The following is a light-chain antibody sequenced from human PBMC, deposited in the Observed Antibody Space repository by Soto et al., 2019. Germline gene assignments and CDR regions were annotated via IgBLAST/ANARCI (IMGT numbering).Light chain of an antibody. V-gene: IGKV1-5*03. Sequence: DTQMTQTPSTLSAPVGDSVTITCRASQSISDCLAWHQQKPGKAPKLLIYKATRLQSGVPSRFSGSGPGTEFTPANSGLQAEDFAQYYDQHYDDCPWAFGQGTKVE. J-gene: IGKJ1*01. CDR2: KAT. CDR1: QSISDC. CDR3: QHYDDCPWA.